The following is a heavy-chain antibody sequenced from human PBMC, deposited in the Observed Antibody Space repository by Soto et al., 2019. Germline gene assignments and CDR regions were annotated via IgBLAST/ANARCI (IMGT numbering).Heavy chain of an antibody. Sequence: GGSLRLCCAVSGFSFDDNAMHWGWQAPEKGLEWVSGINWKSDIGYADSVKGRFTVSRDNAENSLYLQMNSLRAEDTALYYCAISQDRGGRTTFIYWGQGTQVTVSS. CDR2: INWKSDI. CDR3: AISQDRGGRTTFIY. J-gene: IGHJ4*02. D-gene: IGHD3-16*01. V-gene: IGHV3-9*01. CDR1: GFSFDDNA.